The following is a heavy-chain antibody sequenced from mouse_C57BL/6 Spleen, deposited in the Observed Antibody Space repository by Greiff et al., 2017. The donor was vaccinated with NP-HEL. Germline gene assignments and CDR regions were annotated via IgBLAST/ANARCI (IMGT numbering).Heavy chain of an antibody. Sequence: EVQGVESGGDLVKPGGSLKLSCAASGFTFSSYGMSWVRQTPDKRLEWVATISSGGSYTYYPDSVKGRFTISRDNAKNTLYLQMSSLKSEDTAMYYCARRYYDYSFDYWGQGTTLTVSS. V-gene: IGHV5-6*01. J-gene: IGHJ2*01. CDR1: GFTFSSYG. CDR2: ISSGGSYT. D-gene: IGHD2-4*01. CDR3: ARRYYDYSFDY.